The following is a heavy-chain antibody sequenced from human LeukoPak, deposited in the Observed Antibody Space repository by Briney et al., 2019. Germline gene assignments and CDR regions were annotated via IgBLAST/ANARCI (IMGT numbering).Heavy chain of an antibody. CDR2: IRYDGSNK. CDR1: GFTFSSYG. J-gene: IGHJ5*02. CDR3: AKVEGGMVRGVIIAP. Sequence: GVSLRLSCAASGFTFSSYGMHWVRQAPGKGLEWVAFIRYDGSNKYYADSVKGRFTISRDNSKNTLYLQMNSLRAEDAAVYYCAKVEGGMVRGVIIAPWGQGTLVTVSS. V-gene: IGHV3-30*02. D-gene: IGHD3-10*01.